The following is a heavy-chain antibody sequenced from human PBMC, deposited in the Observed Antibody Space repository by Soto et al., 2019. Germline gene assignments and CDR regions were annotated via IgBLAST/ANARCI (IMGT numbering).Heavy chain of an antibody. Sequence: GGSLRLSCAASGFTFSDYYMSWIRQAPGKGLEWVSYISSSGSTIYYADSVKGRFTISRDNAKNSLYLQMNSLRAEDTAVYYCARVKDPTPIVPFDPWGQGTLVTVSS. CDR2: ISSSGSTI. J-gene: IGHJ5*02. CDR1: GFTFSDYY. CDR3: ARVKDPTPIVPFDP. V-gene: IGHV3-11*01. D-gene: IGHD3-16*02.